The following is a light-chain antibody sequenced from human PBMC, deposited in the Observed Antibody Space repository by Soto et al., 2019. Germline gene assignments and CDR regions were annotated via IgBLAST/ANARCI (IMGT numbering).Light chain of an antibody. CDR1: SSDVGSYNL. CDR3: CSYAGSSTFPYV. CDR2: EVS. Sequence: QSALTQPASVSGPPGQSIAISCTGTSSDVGSYNLVSWYQHHPGKAPKLMIYEVSKRPSGVSNRFSGSKSGNTASLTISGLQAEDEADYYCCSYAGSSTFPYVFGTGTKVT. J-gene: IGLJ1*01. V-gene: IGLV2-23*02.